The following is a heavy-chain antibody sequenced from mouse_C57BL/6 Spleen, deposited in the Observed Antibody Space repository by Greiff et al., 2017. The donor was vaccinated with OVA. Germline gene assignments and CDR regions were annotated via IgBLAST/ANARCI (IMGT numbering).Heavy chain of an antibody. D-gene: IGHD1-1*01. V-gene: IGHV1-64*01. CDR1: GYTFTSYW. CDR2: IHPNSGST. CDR3: AREDGSSPRS. J-gene: IGHJ2*01. Sequence: QVQLQQPGAELVKPGASVKLSCKASGYTFTSYWMHWVKQRPGQGLEWIGMIHPNSGSTNYNEKFKSKATLTVDKSSSTAYMQLSSLTSEDSAIYYCAREDGSSPRSWGQGTTLTVSS.